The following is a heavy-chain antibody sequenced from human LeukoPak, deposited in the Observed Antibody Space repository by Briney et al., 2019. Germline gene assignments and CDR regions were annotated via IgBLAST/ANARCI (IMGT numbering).Heavy chain of an antibody. CDR3: ARDESSSYGLNTCDY. CDR1: GFTFSSYA. J-gene: IGHJ4*02. Sequence: GRSLRRSCAASGFTFSSYAMHWVRQAPGKGLEWVAVISYDGSNKYYADSVKGRFTISRDNSKNTLYLQMNSLRAEDTAVYYCARDESSSYGLNTCDYWGQGTLVTVSS. V-gene: IGHV3-30*04. D-gene: IGHD5-18*01. CDR2: ISYDGSNK.